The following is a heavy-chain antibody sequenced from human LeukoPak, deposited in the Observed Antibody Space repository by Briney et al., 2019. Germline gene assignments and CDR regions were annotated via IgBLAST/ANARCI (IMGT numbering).Heavy chain of an antibody. CDR2: INPKSGGT. V-gene: IGHV1-2*02. Sequence: ASVKVSCKASGYTFTGYYMHWVRQAPGQGLEWMGWINPKSGGTNYAQKFKGRVTMTRDTSISTAYMELSRLRTDDTAVYYWARVQHTGLLLWFGELEDWFDPWGQGTLVTVSS. D-gene: IGHD3-10*01. CDR1: GYTFTGYY. CDR3: ARVQHTGLLLWFGELEDWFDP. J-gene: IGHJ5*02.